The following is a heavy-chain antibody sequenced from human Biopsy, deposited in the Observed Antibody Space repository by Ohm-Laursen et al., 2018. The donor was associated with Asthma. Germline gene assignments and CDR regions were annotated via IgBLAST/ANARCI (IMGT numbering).Heavy chain of an antibody. V-gene: IGHV1-69*13. CDR2: INSVFGTT. CDR3: ARKAGSCISRTFYSLDF. CDR1: GGTFNTYV. J-gene: IGHJ4*02. D-gene: IGHD2-2*01. Sequence: SVKVSCKSLGGTFNTYVIGWVRQAPGQGLEWMGGINSVFGTTTYPQKFQDRVTITADDSTSTVYMELSSLRSEDTALYYCARKAGSCISRTFYSLDFWGQGTLVTVSS.